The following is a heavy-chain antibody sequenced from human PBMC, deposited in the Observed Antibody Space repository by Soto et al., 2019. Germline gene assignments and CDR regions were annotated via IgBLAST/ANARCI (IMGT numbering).Heavy chain of an antibody. Sequence: QVQLVESGGGVVQPGRSLRLSCADSGFTFSSYAMHWVRQSPGNGLEWVAGISNDGRNDYYADSVKDRFTISRDNSKSTLYLQMNSLRGDEDTAIYYCARSIASLGWYFDLWGRGTPVTVSS. CDR2: ISNDGRND. CDR1: GFTFSSYA. D-gene: IGHD2-15*01. CDR3: ARSIASLGWYFDL. J-gene: IGHJ2*01. V-gene: IGHV3-30*04.